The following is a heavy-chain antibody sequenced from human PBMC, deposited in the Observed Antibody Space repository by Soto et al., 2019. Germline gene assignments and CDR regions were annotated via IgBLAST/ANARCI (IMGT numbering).Heavy chain of an antibody. CDR3: ARDPSGDGYWYYES. Sequence: ASVKVSCKASGYTFTSHAIHWVRQAPGQRLEWMGWINPGSGNTKYSQKFQGRVTITRDTSASTAYMELSSLRSEDTAVYFCARDPSGDGYWYYESWGQGTLVTVSS. V-gene: IGHV1-3*01. CDR2: INPGSGNT. CDR1: GYTFTSHA. D-gene: IGHD2-8*02. J-gene: IGHJ4*02.